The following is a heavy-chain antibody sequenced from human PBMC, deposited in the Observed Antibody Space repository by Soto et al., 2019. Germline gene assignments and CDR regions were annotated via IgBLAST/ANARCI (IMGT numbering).Heavy chain of an antibody. V-gene: IGHV1-18*01. J-gene: IGHJ4*02. CDR1: GYTLTRYG. CDR3: ARDRGVRYFDWLPYY. D-gene: IGHD3-9*01. Sequence: ASVKVACKASGYTLTRYGISGVGQATGQGLEWMGWISAYNGNTNYAQKLQGRVTITADESTSTAYMGLSSLRSEDTAVYYCARDRGVRYFDWLPYYWGQGTLVTVSS. CDR2: ISAYNGNT.